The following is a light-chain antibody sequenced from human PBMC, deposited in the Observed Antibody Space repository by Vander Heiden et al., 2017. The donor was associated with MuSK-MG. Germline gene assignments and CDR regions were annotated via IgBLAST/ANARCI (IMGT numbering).Light chain of an antibody. J-gene: IGLJ2*01. CDR1: SGSIASTY. CDR3: QSYGSSIVV. V-gene: IGLV6-57*01. CDR2: EDT. Sequence: NFMLTQPHSVSESPVKTVTISCTRSSGSIASTYVQCYQQLPGSSPTTVIYEDTQRPSGVPDRFSGSNDSSSNSASLTIAGLKTEDEADYYFQSYGSSIVVFGGGTKLTVL.